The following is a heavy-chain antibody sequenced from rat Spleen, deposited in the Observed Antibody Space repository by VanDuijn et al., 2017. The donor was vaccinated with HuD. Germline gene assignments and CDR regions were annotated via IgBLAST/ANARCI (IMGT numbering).Heavy chain of an antibody. CDR2: SRYDGRST. CDR3: TTDLCNSDFNVMDA. V-gene: IGHV5-20*01. Sequence: EVQLVESGGGLVQSGRSMKLSCAASGFTFSNYDMAWVRQAPTKGLEWVASSRYDGRSTYYRDSVKGRLTISRDNAKSILYLQMDSLMSEDTATYYCTTDLCNSDFNVMDAWGQGVSVTVSS. CDR1: GFTFSNYD. J-gene: IGHJ4*01. D-gene: IGHD4-4*01.